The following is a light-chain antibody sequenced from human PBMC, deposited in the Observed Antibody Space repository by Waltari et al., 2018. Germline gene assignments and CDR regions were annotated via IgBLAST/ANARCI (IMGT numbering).Light chain of an antibody. V-gene: IGKV6-21*01. J-gene: IGKJ2*01. CDR2: YAS. CDR1: QSIGSR. CDR3: HQRYTLPYT. Sequence: EIVLTQSPDFQSVTPNEKVTITCRASQSIGSRLHWYQQKPDQPPKILIKYASQSFTGVPSRFSGSGSGTDFTLTINSLEAEDAATYYCHQRYTLPYTFGQGTKLEIK.